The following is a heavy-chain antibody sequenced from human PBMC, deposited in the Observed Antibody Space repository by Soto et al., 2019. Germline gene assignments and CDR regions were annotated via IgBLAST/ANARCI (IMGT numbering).Heavy chain of an antibody. CDR2: IYTSGST. J-gene: IGHJ5*02. CDR1: GGSISSYY. V-gene: IGHV4-4*07. Sequence: PSETLSLTCTVSGGSISSYYWSWIRQPAGKXLEWIGRIYTSGSTNYNPSLKSRVTMSVDTSKNQFSLKLSSVTAADTAVYYCARDGRRYCSGGSCDWFDPWGQGTLVNVSS. CDR3: ARDGRRYCSGGSCDWFDP. D-gene: IGHD2-15*01.